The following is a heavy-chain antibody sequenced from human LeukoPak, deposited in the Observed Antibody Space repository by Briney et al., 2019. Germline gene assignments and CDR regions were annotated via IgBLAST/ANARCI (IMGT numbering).Heavy chain of an antibody. CDR2: INPNGGTI. Sequence: GRSLRLSCAASGFTFSGYCMNWVRQAPGKGLEWVSYINPNGGTIYYSDSAKGRFTISRDNAKNSLYLQMHSLRAEDTALYYCAREGDITGASGTEFDYWGQGALVTVSS. CDR1: GFTFSGYC. V-gene: IGHV3-48*04. J-gene: IGHJ4*02. D-gene: IGHD6-13*01. CDR3: AREGDITGASGTEFDY.